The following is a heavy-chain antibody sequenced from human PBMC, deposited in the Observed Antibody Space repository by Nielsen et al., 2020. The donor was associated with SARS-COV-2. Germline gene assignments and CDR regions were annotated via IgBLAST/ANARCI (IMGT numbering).Heavy chain of an antibody. CDR3: AREKSSYGRYYFDY. J-gene: IGHJ4*02. CDR1: GGSISSYY. D-gene: IGHD5-18*01. CDR2: IYYSGST. Sequence: SETLSLTCTVSGGSISSYYWSWIRQPPGKGLEWIGYIYYSGSTNYNPSLKNRVTISVDTSKNQFSLKLSSVTAADTAVYYCAREKSSYGRYYFDYWGQGTLVTVSS. V-gene: IGHV4-59*01.